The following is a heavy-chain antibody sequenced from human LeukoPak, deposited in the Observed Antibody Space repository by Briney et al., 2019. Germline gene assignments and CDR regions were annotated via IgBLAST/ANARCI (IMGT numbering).Heavy chain of an antibody. V-gene: IGHV4-39*07. CDR2: IYHSGST. D-gene: IGHD2-15*01. CDR1: GDSFSSVTDY. Sequence: SETLSLTCTVSGDSFSSVTDYWAWIRQPPGKGLEWIGEIYHSGSTNYNPSLKSRVTISVDKSKNQFSLKLSSVTAADTAVYYCASTVLRYCSGGSCYRPAFDIWGQGTMVTVSS. J-gene: IGHJ3*02. CDR3: ASTVLRYCSGGSCYRPAFDI.